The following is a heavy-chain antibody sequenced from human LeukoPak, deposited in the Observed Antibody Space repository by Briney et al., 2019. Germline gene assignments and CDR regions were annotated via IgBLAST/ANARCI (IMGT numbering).Heavy chain of an antibody. Sequence: GGSLRLSCVASGFTFSSSWVGWVRQAPGEGLEFVANINPDGRTKNYVDSVKGRFTISRDNAKSSLDLQMSSLRAEDTALYFCARDPGYSAFDIRGQGTMVTVSS. D-gene: IGHD5-12*01. CDR1: GFTFSSSW. CDR3: ARDPGYSAFDI. J-gene: IGHJ3*02. V-gene: IGHV3-7*03. CDR2: INPDGRTK.